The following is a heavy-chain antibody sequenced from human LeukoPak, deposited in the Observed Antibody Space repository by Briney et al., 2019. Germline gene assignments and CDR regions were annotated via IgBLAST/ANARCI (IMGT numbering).Heavy chain of an antibody. D-gene: IGHD5-18*01. Sequence: PSETLSLTCSVSGDSVSSTIYYWAWIRQPPGKGLEWIVSGYYSGHTFYNPSLKGRVTIFVDTSKNQFSLKLTSVTAADTAIYYCARQGGSNYGFGHDSWGQGTLVTVSS. J-gene: IGHJ4*02. CDR1: GDSVSSTIYY. CDR2: GYYSGHT. CDR3: ARQGGSNYGFGHDS. V-gene: IGHV4-39*01.